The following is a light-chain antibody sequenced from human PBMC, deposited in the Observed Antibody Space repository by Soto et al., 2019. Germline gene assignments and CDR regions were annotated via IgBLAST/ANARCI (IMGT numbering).Light chain of an antibody. Sequence: QSALTQPASVSGSPGQSITISCTGTSSDVGGYNYVSWYQQQPGKVPKLLIYEVSNQPSGVSNRFSGSKSGNTASLTISGLQAEDEADYYCSSFTSMSSLVFGGGTKVTVL. CDR2: EVS. CDR3: SSFTSMSSLV. CDR1: SSDVGGYNY. V-gene: IGLV2-14*01. J-gene: IGLJ3*02.